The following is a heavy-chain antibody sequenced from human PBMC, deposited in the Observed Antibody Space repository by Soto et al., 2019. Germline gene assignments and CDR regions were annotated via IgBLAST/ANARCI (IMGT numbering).Heavy chain of an antibody. Sequence: EVQLLESGGGLVQPGESLRLSCAASVFTFSSYAMTWVRQAPGKGLEWVSSISGSGDYTYFADSVKGRFTISRDNSKDTLYLQMSSLRVEDTAIYYCAKDSRSHPQGWFDPWGQGTLVTVSS. CDR3: AKDSRSHPQGWFDP. D-gene: IGHD2-15*01. J-gene: IGHJ5*02. CDR2: ISGSGDYT. CDR1: VFTFSSYA. V-gene: IGHV3-23*01.